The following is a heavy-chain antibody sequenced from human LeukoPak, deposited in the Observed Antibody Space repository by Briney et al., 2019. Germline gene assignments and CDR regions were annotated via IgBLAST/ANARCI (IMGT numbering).Heavy chain of an antibody. CDR2: IYYSGST. V-gene: IGHV4-39*01. Sequence: PSETLSLTCTVSGGSISSSSYYWGWIRQPPGKGLEWIGSIYYSGSTCYNPSLKSRVTISVDTSKNQFSLKLSSVTAADTAVYYCARQGTWKYYFDYWGQGTLVTVSS. CDR1: GGSISSSSYY. CDR3: ARQGTWKYYFDY. J-gene: IGHJ4*02. D-gene: IGHD1-1*01.